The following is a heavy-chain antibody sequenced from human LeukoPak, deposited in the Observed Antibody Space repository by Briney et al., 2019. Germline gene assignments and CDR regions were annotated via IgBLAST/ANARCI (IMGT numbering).Heavy chain of an antibody. CDR2: VYSGGNT. D-gene: IGHD5-12*01. CDR3: ARATTGSDPFFDY. J-gene: IGHJ4*02. CDR1: VFTVSSNY. Sequence: GGSLRLSCAASVFTVSSNYMNWVRQAPGKGLEWVSVVYSGGNTNYADSVKGRFTISRDTSKNTLYLQMNSLRVEDTAVYYCARATTGSDPFFDYWGQGTLVTVSS. V-gene: IGHV3-53*01.